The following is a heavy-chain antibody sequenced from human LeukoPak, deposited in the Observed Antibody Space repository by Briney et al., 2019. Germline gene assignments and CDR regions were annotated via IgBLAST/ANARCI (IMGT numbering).Heavy chain of an antibody. D-gene: IGHD4-23*01. J-gene: IGHJ4*02. Sequence: GGSLRLSCAASGFTVSRNYYMNWFRQAPGKGLEWVSVIYSAGTTYYADSVKGRFTISRDNSKNTVYLQMNSLRAEDTAVYYCARGDDYGGAWYYFDCWGQGTLVTVSS. CDR2: IYSAGTT. CDR3: ARGDDYGGAWYYFDC. V-gene: IGHV3-53*01. CDR1: GFTVSRNY.